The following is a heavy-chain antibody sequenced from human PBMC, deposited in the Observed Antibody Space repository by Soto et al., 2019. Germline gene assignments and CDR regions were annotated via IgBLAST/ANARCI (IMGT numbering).Heavy chain of an antibody. J-gene: IGHJ6*02. D-gene: IGHD3-22*01. CDR3: GRSYYYEIIYYYYGMDV. CDR2: ISYDGSNK. CDR1: GFTFSSYA. Sequence: GGSLRLSCAASGFTFSSYAMHWVRQAPGKGLEWVAVISYDGSNKYYADSVKGRFTISRDNSKNTLYLQMNSLRAEDTAVYYCGRSYYYEIIYYYYGMDVWGQGTTFTVAS. V-gene: IGHV3-30-3*01.